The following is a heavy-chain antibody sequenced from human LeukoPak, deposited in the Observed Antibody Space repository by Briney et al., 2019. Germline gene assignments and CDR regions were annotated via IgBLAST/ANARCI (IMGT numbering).Heavy chain of an antibody. CDR3: ARDLGYGDYFHY. V-gene: IGHV3-21*01. CDR2: ISSNNNYI. Sequence: PGGSLRLSCVVSGFTFSTYSMNWVRQAPGKGLEWVSSISSNNNYIYYADSVKGRFTISRDNAKNSPYLQMNSLRAEDTAVYYCARDLGYGDYFHYWGQGTLVTVSS. D-gene: IGHD3-16*01. J-gene: IGHJ4*02. CDR1: GFTFSTYS.